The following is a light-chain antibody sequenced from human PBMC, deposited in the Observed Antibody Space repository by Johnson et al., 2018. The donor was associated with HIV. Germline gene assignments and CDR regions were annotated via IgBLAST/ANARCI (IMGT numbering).Light chain of an antibody. V-gene: IGLV1-51*01. CDR2: DNN. Sequence: QSVLTQPPSVSAAPGQRVTVSCSGRSSNIANNYVSWYQQFPGEAPKLLIYDNNKRPSGIPDRFSGSKSGTSATLGITGLQTGDDADYYCGTWDSSLSGVFGTGTKVTVL. CDR3: GTWDSSLSGV. J-gene: IGLJ1*01. CDR1: SSNIANNY.